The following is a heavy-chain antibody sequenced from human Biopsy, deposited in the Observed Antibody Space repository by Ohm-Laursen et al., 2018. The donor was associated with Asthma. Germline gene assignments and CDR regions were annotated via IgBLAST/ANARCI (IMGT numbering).Heavy chain of an antibody. Sequence: SLRLSCAASGFAVSRDHMFWVRQAPGKGLEWVSVIYSGGTSHTADSVRGRSTISRDYSKNTLYLQMHSLRAEATAVYYCARGDSSNWSHYYFDYWGQGALVTVSS. CDR1: GFAVSRDH. CDR2: IYSGGTS. V-gene: IGHV3-53*01. CDR3: ARGDSSNWSHYYFDY. D-gene: IGHD3-22*01. J-gene: IGHJ4*02.